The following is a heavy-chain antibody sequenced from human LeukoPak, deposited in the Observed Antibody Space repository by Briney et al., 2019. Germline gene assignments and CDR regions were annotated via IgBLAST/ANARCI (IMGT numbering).Heavy chain of an antibody. CDR3: AKSGYWYSSGWPPFDP. CDR1: GFTFSSYA. V-gene: IGHV3-23*01. Sequence: PGGSLRLSCAASGFTFSSYAMSWVRQAPGKGLEWVSAISGSGGSTYYADSVKGRLTISRDNSKNTLYLQMNSLRAEDTAVYYCAKSGYWYSSGWPPFDPWGQGTLVTVSS. D-gene: IGHD6-19*01. CDR2: ISGSGGST. J-gene: IGHJ5*02.